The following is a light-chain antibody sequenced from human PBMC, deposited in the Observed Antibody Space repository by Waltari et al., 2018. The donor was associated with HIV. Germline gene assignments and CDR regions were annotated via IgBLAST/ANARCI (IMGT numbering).Light chain of an antibody. CDR3: HQSYSNPPT. J-gene: IGKJ1*01. CDR1: QNIGTN. V-gene: IGKV1-39*01. Sequence: DIQMTQSPSFLSASVGDRVTITCRASQNIGTNVNWYQQKPGKAPELLIYAASNLQIRVPSRFSGSGSGTDLTLTITSLQPGDFAIYHCHQSYSNPPTFGQGTKVETK. CDR2: AAS.